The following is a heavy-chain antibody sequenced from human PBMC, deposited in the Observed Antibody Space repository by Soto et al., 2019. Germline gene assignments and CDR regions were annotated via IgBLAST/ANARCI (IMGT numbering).Heavy chain of an antibody. CDR1: GFTFSSYS. CDR2: ISSSSSTI. D-gene: IGHD1-26*01. J-gene: IGHJ3*02. CDR3: ARDDKDIVGATLDAFDI. V-gene: IGHV3-48*02. Sequence: GGSLRLSCAASGFTFSSYSMNWVRQAPGKGLEWVSYISSSSSTIYYADSVKGRFTISRDNAKNSLYLRMNSLRDEDTAVYYCARDDKDIVGATLDAFDIWGQGTMVTVSS.